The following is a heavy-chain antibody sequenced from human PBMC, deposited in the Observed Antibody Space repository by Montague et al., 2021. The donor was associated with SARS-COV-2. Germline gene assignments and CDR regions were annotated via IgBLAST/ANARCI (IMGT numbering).Heavy chain of an antibody. D-gene: IGHD6-6*01. J-gene: IGHJ4*02. CDR3: ARWGLYSNSAGGYDY. CDR2: IYYSGST. Sequence: SETLSLTCPVSGGSISSYNCCWIRHPPGTGLEWIGYIYYSGSTNYNHSLNRHVTITVDTSKNQISLRLSSVTAADTAAYYCARWGLYSNSAGGYDYWGQGTLVTVSS. V-gene: IGHV4-59*01. CDR1: GGSISSYN.